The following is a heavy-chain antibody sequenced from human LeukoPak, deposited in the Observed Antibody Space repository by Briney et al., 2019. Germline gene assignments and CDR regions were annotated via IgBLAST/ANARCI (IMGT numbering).Heavy chain of an antibody. Sequence: SETLSLTCTVSGGSISSYYWSWIRQSPGKGLEWIGEMIHSGSTYYNPSLKSRVTISVDTSKNQFSLKLSSVTAADTAVYYCARDKKRGVVVINSPYDAFDIWGQGTMVTVSS. V-gene: IGHV4-34*12. CDR2: MIHSGST. J-gene: IGHJ3*02. D-gene: IGHD3-22*01. CDR1: GGSISSYY. CDR3: ARDKKRGVVVINSPYDAFDI.